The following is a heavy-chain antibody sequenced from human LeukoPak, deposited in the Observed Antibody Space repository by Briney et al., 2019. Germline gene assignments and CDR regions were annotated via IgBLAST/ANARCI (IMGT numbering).Heavy chain of an antibody. D-gene: IGHD3-10*01. V-gene: IGHV3-21*04. CDR3: ALLGSKLLWRIDY. CDR2: ISSSSSYI. Sequence: GGSLRLSCAASGFTFSSYSMNWVRQAPGKGLEWVSSISSSSSYIYYADSVKGRFTVSRDNAKNTLYLQMNSLRGEDTAIYYCALLGSKLLWRIDYWGQGTLVTVSS. J-gene: IGHJ4*02. CDR1: GFTFSSYS.